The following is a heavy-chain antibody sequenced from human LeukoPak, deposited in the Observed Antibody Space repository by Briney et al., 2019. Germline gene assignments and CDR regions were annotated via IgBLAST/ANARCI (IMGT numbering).Heavy chain of an antibody. Sequence: PSETLSLTCTVSGGSISSYYWSWIRQPPGKGLEWIGYIYYSGSTNYNPSLKSRVTISVDTSKNQFSLKLSSVTAADTAVYYCARVSGYLYYYYMDVWGKGTTVTISS. J-gene: IGHJ6*03. CDR2: IYYSGST. CDR3: ARVSGYLYYYYMDV. V-gene: IGHV4-59*01. D-gene: IGHD5-18*01. CDR1: GGSISSYY.